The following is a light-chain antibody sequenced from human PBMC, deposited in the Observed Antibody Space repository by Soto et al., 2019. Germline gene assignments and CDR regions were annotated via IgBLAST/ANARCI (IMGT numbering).Light chain of an antibody. J-gene: IGKJ1*01. CDR1: RGVSSSY. CDR3: QHFGTSPRT. CDR2: GAS. Sequence: EIVLTQSQGTLSLSPGERATLSCRARRGVSSSYLAWYHQKPAQAPRLLIYGASTKATGIPDRFSSSGFGTDFTLTNSKLEPEDFAVYYCQHFGTSPRTFGQWTTVEIK. V-gene: IGKV3-20*01.